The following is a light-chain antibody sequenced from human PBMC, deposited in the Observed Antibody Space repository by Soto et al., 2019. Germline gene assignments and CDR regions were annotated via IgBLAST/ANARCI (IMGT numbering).Light chain of an antibody. V-gene: IGKV3-20*01. J-gene: IGKJ1*01. CDR1: QSVSNNY. Sequence: EVVMTQSPATLSVSPGERATLSCRASQSVSNNYLAWYQQKPGQAPRLLIYGASTRATGIPDRFSGSGSGTDFTLTISRLEPEDSAVYYCQQYGSSPTWTFGQGTKVDI. CDR2: GAS. CDR3: QQYGSSPTWT.